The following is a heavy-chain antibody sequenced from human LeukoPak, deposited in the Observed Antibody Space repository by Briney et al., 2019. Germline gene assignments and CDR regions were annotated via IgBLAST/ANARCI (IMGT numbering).Heavy chain of an antibody. J-gene: IGHJ4*02. Sequence: GASVKVSCKASGGTFSSYAINWVRQAPGQGLEWMGRIIPILGIANYAQKFQGRVTITADKSTSTAYMELSSLRSEDTAVYYCARGGIAAAGRGGIDYWGQGTLVTVSS. CDR1: GGTFSSYA. V-gene: IGHV1-69*04. CDR3: ARGGIAAAGRGGIDY. CDR2: IIPILGIA. D-gene: IGHD6-13*01.